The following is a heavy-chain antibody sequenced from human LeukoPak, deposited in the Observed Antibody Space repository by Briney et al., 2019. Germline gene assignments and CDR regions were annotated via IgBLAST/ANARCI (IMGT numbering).Heavy chain of an antibody. V-gene: IGHV3-23*01. CDR1: GFTFSSYA. CDR3: GKKFGLPTTTERSLQY. J-gene: IGHJ4*02. Sequence: ESGGSLRLSCAASGFTFSSYAMSWVRQAPGKGLEWVSAISGSGGSTYYAYSVKGRFTISRDNSKNTLYLQMNSLRAEDTAVYYCGKKFGLPTTTERSLQYWDQGTLVTVSS. D-gene: IGHD1-1*01. CDR2: ISGSGGST.